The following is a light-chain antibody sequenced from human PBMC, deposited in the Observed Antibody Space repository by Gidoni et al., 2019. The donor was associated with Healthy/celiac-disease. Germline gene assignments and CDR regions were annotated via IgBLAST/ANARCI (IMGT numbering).Light chain of an antibody. V-gene: IGLV1-47*01. J-gene: IGLJ2*01. CDR1: SSHIGRHS. CDR2: MDN. CDR3: AGWNGNLGAVR. Sequence: QSVLTQHTSVSAPPGQRVTISRSGISSHIGRHSVHWYHQLPGTAPTLLIFMDNHRHSGVPDRFSGSKSGTSASMDSTSLQTEEEADYCGAGWNGNLGAVRVGGVTKLTVL.